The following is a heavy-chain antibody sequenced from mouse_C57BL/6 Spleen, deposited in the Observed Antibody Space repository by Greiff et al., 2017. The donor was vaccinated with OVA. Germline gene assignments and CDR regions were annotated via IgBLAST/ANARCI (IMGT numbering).Heavy chain of an antibody. CDR1: GFTFSSYG. J-gene: IGHJ2*01. Sequence: DVQLQESGGDLVKPGGSLKLSCAASGFTFSSYGMSWVRQTPDKRLEWVATISSGGSYTYYPDSVKGRFTISRDNAKNTLYLQMSSLKSEDTAMYYCARQDGNYEYDFDYWGQGTTLTVSS. CDR2: ISSGGSYT. D-gene: IGHD2-1*01. V-gene: IGHV5-6*01. CDR3: ARQDGNYEYDFDY.